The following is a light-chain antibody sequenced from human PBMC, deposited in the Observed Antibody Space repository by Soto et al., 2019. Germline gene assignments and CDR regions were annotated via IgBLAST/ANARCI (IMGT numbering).Light chain of an antibody. CDR1: SSDVGGYNY. V-gene: IGLV2-14*01. Sequence: QSARTQPASVSGSPGQSITISCTGTSSDVGGYNYVSWYQQHPGKAPKLMICEVSNRPSGVSDRFSGSKSGNTASLTISGLQAEDEADYYCSSYTSSTTYVFGTGTKVTVL. CDR3: SSYTSSTTYV. CDR2: EVS. J-gene: IGLJ1*01.